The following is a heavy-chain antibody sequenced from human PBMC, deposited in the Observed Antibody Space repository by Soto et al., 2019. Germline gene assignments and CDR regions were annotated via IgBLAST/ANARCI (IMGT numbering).Heavy chain of an antibody. Sequence: GESLKISCKGSGYSFTSYWISWVRQMPGKGLEWMGRIDPSDSYTNYSPSFQGHVTISADKSISTAYLQWSSLKASDTAMYYCARRSETVTTPIGYYYYGMDVWGQGTTVTVS. CDR1: GYSFTSYW. D-gene: IGHD4-17*01. CDR3: ARRSETVTTPIGYYYYGMDV. J-gene: IGHJ6*02. V-gene: IGHV5-10-1*01. CDR2: IDPSDSYT.